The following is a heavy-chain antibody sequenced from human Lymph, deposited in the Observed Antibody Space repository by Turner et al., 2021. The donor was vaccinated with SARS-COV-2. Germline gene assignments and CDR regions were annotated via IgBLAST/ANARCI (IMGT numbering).Heavy chain of an antibody. CDR2: IYSGGST. CDR3: ARDLVVYGMDV. CDR1: GLTVSSNY. Sequence: EVQLVETGGGLIQPGGSLRLACAASGLTVSSNYMTWVRQAPGKGLEWVSVIYSGGSTFYADSVKGRFTISGDKSKNTLYLQMNSLRAEDTAVYYCARDLVVYGMDVWGQGTTVTVSS. J-gene: IGHJ6*02. V-gene: IGHV3-53*02. D-gene: IGHD3-10*01.